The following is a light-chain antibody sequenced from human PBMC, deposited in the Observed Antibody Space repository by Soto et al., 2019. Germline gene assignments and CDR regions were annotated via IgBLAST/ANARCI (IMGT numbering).Light chain of an antibody. Sequence: EIVMTQSPATLSVSPGERVTLSCRASQSVSSSLAWYQQKPGQAPRLLIYGASTRAIGIPGRFSGSGSETEFTLTISSLQSEDFAGYYCQQDNNWWTFGQGNKVEPK. V-gene: IGKV3-15*01. J-gene: IGKJ1*01. CDR2: GAS. CDR3: QQDNNWWT. CDR1: QSVSSS.